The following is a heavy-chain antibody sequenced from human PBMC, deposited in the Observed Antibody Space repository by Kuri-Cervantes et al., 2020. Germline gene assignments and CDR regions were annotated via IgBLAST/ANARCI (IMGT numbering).Heavy chain of an antibody. CDR2: ISNSGSTT. D-gene: IGHD3-9*01. CDR3: AKGERYYDILTGYYPTPTFDY. CDR1: GFTFNDYY. Sequence: GGSLRLSCAASGFTFNDYYMGWIRQAPGKGLEWVSYISNSGSTTYYADSVKGRLTISRDNAKNSLYLQMNSLRAEDTAVYYCAKGERYYDILTGYYPTPTFDYWGQGTLITVSS. V-gene: IGHV3-11*01. J-gene: IGHJ4*02.